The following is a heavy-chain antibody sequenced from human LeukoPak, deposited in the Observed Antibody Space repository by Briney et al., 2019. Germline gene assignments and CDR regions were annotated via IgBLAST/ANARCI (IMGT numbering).Heavy chain of an antibody. Sequence: SGGSLRLSCVASGFTFSRYAMSWVRQAPGKGLEWVSAISGSGVTTHYAGSVKGRFSISRDNSKNTLYLQMNSLRAEDTALYYCAKKVVVGATSPYSDFQDWGQGTLVTVSS. CDR1: GFTFSRYA. CDR2: ISGSGVTT. D-gene: IGHD1-26*01. J-gene: IGHJ1*01. CDR3: AKKVVVGATSPYSDFQD. V-gene: IGHV3-23*01.